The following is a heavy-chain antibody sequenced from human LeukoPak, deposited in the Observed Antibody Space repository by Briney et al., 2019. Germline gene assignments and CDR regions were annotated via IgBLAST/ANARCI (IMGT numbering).Heavy chain of an antibody. Sequence: GGSLRLSCAASGFTFSSYAMSWVRQAPGKGLEWVSAISGSGGSAYYADSVKGRFTISRDNSKNTLYLQMNSLRAEDTAVYYSAKYFCSTSWFHEGVVGYWGQGTLVPVS. D-gene: IGHD2-2*01. J-gene: IGHJ4*02. CDR3: AKYFCSTSWFHEGVVGY. V-gene: IGHV3-23*01. CDR2: ISGSGGSA. CDR1: GFTFSSYA.